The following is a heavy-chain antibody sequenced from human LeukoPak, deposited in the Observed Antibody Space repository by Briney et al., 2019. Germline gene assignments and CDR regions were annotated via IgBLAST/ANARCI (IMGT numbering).Heavy chain of an antibody. CDR3: AKTRTGTTGYFDY. CDR1: GFTFDDYA. Sequence: PGRSLRLSCAASGFTFDDYAMHWVRQAPGKGLGWVSAISGSGGSTYYADSVKGRFTISRDNSKNTLYLQMNSLRAEDTAVYYCAKTRTGTTGYFDYWGQGTLVTVSS. V-gene: IGHV3-23*01. CDR2: ISGSGGST. D-gene: IGHD1-7*01. J-gene: IGHJ4*02.